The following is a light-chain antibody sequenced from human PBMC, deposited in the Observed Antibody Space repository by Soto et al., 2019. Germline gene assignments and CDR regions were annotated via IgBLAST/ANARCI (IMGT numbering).Light chain of an antibody. Sequence: IVVTQSPLSLPVTPRERASSSCSWSHGLLHTNGTNYLHWYLQKPGLSPQLLIYLGSNRASGVPDRFSGSGSGTDFTLKISRVEAEDVGVYYCMQALQIPSTFGQGTKVDI. CDR3: MQALQIPST. J-gene: IGKJ1*01. CDR2: LGS. CDR1: HGLLHTNGTNY. V-gene: IGKV2-28*01.